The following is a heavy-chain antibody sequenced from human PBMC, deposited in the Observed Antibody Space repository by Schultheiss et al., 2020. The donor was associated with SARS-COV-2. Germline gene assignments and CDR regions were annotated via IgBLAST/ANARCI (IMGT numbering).Heavy chain of an antibody. V-gene: IGHV4-38-2*01. D-gene: IGHD2-2*01. CDR2: IYHSGTT. CDR1: GYSISSGYY. CDR3: ARSVPNLDI. J-gene: IGHJ3*02. Sequence: SETLSLTCAVSGYSISSGYYWSWIRQPPGKGLEWIGSIYHSGTTYYSPSLKSRVTISVDTSKNQFSLKLSSVTAADTAVYYCARSVPNLDIWGQGTMVTVSS.